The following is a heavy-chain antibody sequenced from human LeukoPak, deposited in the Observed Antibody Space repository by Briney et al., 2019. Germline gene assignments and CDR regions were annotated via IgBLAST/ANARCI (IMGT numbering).Heavy chain of an antibody. D-gene: IGHD2-2*01. CDR2: ISSSGSTI. CDR3: ARADCSSTSCSPNYYYYGMDV. Sequence: QPGGSLRLSCAASGFTFSSYEMNWVRQAPGKGLEWVSYISSSGSTIYYADSVKGRFTISRDNAKNSLYLQMNSLRAEDTAVYYCARADCSSTSCSPNYYYYGMDVWGKGTTVTVSS. J-gene: IGHJ6*04. CDR1: GFTFSSYE. V-gene: IGHV3-48*03.